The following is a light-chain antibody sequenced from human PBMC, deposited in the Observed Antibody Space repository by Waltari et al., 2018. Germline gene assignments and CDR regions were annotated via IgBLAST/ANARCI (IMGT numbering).Light chain of an antibody. CDR1: SSNIGTNT. Sequence: QSVLTQPPSASGTPGQRVTISCSGSSSNIGTNTVNWYQQVPGTAPKLLIYSNNRRASGVPYRFSGSKSGTSASLAISGLQSADEADYYCAAWDDSLNGNVFGSGTKVTVL. V-gene: IGLV1-44*01. CDR2: SNN. CDR3: AAWDDSLNGNV. J-gene: IGLJ6*01.